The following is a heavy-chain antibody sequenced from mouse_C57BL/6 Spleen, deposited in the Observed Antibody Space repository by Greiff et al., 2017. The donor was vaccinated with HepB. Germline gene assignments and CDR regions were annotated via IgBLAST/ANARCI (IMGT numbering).Heavy chain of an antibody. V-gene: IGHV1-52*01. Sequence: QVQLQQPGAELVRPGSSVKLSRKASGYTFTSYWMHWVKQRPIQGLEWIGNIDPSDSETHYNQKFKDKATLTVDISSSTAYMQLSSLTSEDSAVYYCARRGVHYYGSSYDYWGQGTTLTVSS. J-gene: IGHJ2*01. D-gene: IGHD1-1*01. CDR1: GYTFTSYW. CDR3: ARRGVHYYGSSYDY. CDR2: IDPSDSET.